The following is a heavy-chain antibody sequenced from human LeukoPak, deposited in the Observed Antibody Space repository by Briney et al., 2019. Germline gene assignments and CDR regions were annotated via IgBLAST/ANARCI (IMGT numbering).Heavy chain of an antibody. CDR2: VSAYADNT. J-gene: IGHJ4*02. CDR3: ARDCIGCHGFDS. D-gene: IGHD1-26*01. V-gene: IGHV1-18*01. Sequence: ASAKVSCKASGYNFFSYGITWVRQAPGQGLEWMGWVSAYADNTNYVQKFQGRVTMTTDTSTSTAYMELRSLRSDDTAVYYCARDCIGCHGFDSWGQGTLVTVSS. CDR1: GYNFFSYG.